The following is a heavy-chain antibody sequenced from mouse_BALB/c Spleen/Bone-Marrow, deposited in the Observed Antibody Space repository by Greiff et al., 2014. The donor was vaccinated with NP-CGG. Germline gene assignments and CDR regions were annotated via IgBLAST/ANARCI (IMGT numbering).Heavy chain of an antibody. V-gene: IGHV5-9-1*01. CDR2: INSGGSYT. CDR1: GFTFSSYA. CDR3: ARGDWDEAMDY. D-gene: IGHD4-1*01. J-gene: IGHJ4*01. Sequence: EVMLVESGGGLVKPGGSLKLSCAASGFTFSSYAMSWVRQTPEKRLEWVATINSGGSYTYYPDSVKGRFTISGDNAKNTLYLQMSSLRSEDTAMYYCARGDWDEAMDYWGQGTSVTVST.